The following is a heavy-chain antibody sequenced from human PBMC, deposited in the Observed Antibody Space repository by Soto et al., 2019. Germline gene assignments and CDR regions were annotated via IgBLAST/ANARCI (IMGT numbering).Heavy chain of an antibody. CDR1: GGSISSYY. J-gene: IGHJ6*02. Sequence: ASETLSLTCTVSGGSISSYYLSWIRQPPGRGLEWIGHIFYSGSTNYNPSLKSRVTISVDTSKNQFSLKLSSVTAADTAVYYCARLYGSGWSYYGMDVWGQGTTVTVSS. CDR3: ARLYGSGWSYYGMDV. D-gene: IGHD6-19*01. CDR2: IFYSGST. V-gene: IGHV4-59*08.